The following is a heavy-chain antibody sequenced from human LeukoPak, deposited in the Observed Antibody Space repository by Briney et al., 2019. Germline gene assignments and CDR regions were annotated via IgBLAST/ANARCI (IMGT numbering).Heavy chain of an antibody. V-gene: IGHV3-48*03. CDR3: ARGYGGDYYYYGMDV. Sequence: PGGSLRLSCAASGLTFSSYEMNWVRQAPGKGLEWVSYISSSGSTIYYADSVKGRFTISRDNAKNSLYLQMNSLRAEDTAVYYCARGYGGDYYYYGMDVWGQGTTVTVSS. CDR1: GLTFSSYE. D-gene: IGHD4-23*01. CDR2: ISSSGSTI. J-gene: IGHJ6*02.